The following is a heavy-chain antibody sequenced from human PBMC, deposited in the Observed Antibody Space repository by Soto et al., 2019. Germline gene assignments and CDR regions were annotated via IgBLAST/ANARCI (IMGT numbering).Heavy chain of an antibody. V-gene: IGHV4-61*08. CDR2: IYHSGSA. Sequence: SETLSLTCTVSGGSISRGGQYWSWIRQYPRKGLEWIGYIYHSGSAYYNPSLKSRVTISVDTSKNQFSLKLSSVTAADTAVYYCARVGYCSGGSCYFPFDYWGKGTLVTVS. J-gene: IGHJ4*02. CDR1: GGSISRGGQY. D-gene: IGHD2-15*01. CDR3: ARVGYCSGGSCYFPFDY.